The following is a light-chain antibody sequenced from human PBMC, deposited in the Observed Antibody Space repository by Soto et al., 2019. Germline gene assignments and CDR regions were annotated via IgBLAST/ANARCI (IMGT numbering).Light chain of an antibody. CDR3: QSYDTSLSGVI. CDR2: ADN. V-gene: IGLV1-40*01. J-gene: IGLJ2*01. CDR1: SSNIGAGYD. Sequence: VLTQTPSVSGAPGQKITMSCTGSSSNIGAGYDVHWYQQIPGAAPRLLIYADNNRPSGVPDRFSASKSGTSASLAITGLQGEDEANYYCQSYDTSLSGVIFGAGTKLTVL.